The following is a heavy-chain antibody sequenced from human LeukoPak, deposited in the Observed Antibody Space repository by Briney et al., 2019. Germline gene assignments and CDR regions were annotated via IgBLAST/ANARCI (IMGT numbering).Heavy chain of an antibody. CDR2: INHSGST. J-gene: IGHJ4*02. CDR1: GGSFSGYY. Sequence: SETLSLTCAVYGGSFSGYYWSWIRQPPGKGLEWIGEINHSGSTNYNPSLKSRVTISVDTSKNQFSLKLSSVTAADTAVYYCARGGGPFDYWGQGTLVTVSS. D-gene: IGHD3-10*01. V-gene: IGHV4-34*01. CDR3: ARGGGPFDY.